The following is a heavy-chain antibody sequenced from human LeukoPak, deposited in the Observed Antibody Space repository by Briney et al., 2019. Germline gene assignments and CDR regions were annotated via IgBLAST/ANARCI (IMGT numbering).Heavy chain of an antibody. Sequence: PGRSLRLSCAASGFIFSSYGMHWVRQAPGKGLEWVAVISYDGSNKYYADSVKGRFTISRDNSKNTLYLQMNSLRAEDTAVYYCARDHGGYSYGVGGLDYWGQGTLVTVSS. J-gene: IGHJ4*02. CDR3: ARDHGGYSYGVGGLDY. V-gene: IGHV3-30*03. CDR1: GFIFSSYG. CDR2: ISYDGSNK. D-gene: IGHD5-18*01.